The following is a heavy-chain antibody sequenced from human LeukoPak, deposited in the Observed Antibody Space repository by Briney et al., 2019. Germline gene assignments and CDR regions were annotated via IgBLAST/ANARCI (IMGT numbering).Heavy chain of an antibody. CDR1: GFTFSGYG. CDR2: INWNGDST. CDR3: VRSFNTYGYPTGY. J-gene: IGHJ4*02. Sequence: PGGSLRLSCAASGFTFSGYGMSWARQTPGKGLEWVAGINWNGDSTGYAVSVRGRFSISRDDANNFLHLHMNSLRAEDTAFYYCVRSFNTYGYPTGYWGQGTLVTVSS. D-gene: IGHD5-18*01. V-gene: IGHV3-20*04.